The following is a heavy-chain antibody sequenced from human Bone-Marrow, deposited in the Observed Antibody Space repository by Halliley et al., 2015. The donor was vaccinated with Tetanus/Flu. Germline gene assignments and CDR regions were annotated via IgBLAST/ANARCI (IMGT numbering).Heavy chain of an antibody. J-gene: IGHJ6*02. Sequence: LSLTCTGSGFTFGEHAMSWVRQAPGKGLEWVGFIRSKPYGGTTEYAAALKGRFTISRDDSKSIAYLQMNSLEADDTAVYYCSRGSLYYYATMDVWGQGTTVTVSS. CDR2: IRSKPYGGTT. CDR1: GFTFGEHA. V-gene: IGHV3-49*04. D-gene: IGHD3-10*01. CDR3: SRGSLYYYATMDV.